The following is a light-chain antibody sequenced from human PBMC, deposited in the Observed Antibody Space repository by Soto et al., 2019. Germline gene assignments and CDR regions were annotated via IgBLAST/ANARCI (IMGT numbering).Light chain of an antibody. V-gene: IGKV3-20*01. CDR2: GAS. J-gene: IGKJ2*02. CDR1: QSVSSNY. CDR3: QKYGSSPPCT. Sequence: EMVLTQSPGTLSLSPGERATLSCRASQSVSSNYLAWYQQRPGQAPRLLIYGASSRATGIPDRFSGSGSGTDFTLTISRLEPADFAVYYCQKYGSSPPCTSGQGTKVDIK.